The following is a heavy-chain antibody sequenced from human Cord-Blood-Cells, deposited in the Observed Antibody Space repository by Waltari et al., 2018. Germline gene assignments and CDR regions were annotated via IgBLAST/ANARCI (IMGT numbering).Heavy chain of an antibody. Sequence: EVQLVESGGGLVQPGGSLRLSCAASGFTVSSNYMSWVRQAPGKGVQWVSVIYSGGSTYYADSVKGRFTISRHNSKNTLYLQMNSLIAEDTAVYYCARAGGGKGFDPWGQGTLVTVSS. CDR3: ARAGGGKGFDP. D-gene: IGHD2-15*01. CDR2: IYSGGST. V-gene: IGHV3-53*04. J-gene: IGHJ5*02. CDR1: GFTVSSNY.